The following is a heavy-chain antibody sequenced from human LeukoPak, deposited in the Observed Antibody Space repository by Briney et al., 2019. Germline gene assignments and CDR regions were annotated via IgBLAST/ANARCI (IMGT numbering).Heavy chain of an antibody. V-gene: IGHV3-48*03. CDR1: GFTFSSYE. J-gene: IGHJ6*04. CDR2: TSSSGSTI. D-gene: IGHD3-10*02. CDR3: AELGITMIGGV. Sequence: GGSLRLSCATSGFTFSSYEMNWVRQAPGKGLEWVSYTSSSGSTIYYTDSVKGRFTISRDNAKNSLYLQMNSLRAEDTAVYYCAELGITMIGGVWGKGTTVTISS.